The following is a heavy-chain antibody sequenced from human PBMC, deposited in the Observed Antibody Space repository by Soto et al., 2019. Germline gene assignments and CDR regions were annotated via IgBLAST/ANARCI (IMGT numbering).Heavy chain of an antibody. Sequence: PSETLSLTCTVSGGSISSSSYYWGWIRQPPGKGLEWIGSIYYSGSTYYNPSLKSRVTISVDTSKNQFSLKLSSVTAADTAVYYCARSITIFGAFNWFDPWGQGTLVTVSS. J-gene: IGHJ5*02. D-gene: IGHD3-3*01. V-gene: IGHV4-39*01. CDR3: ARSITIFGAFNWFDP. CDR1: GGSISSSSYY. CDR2: IYYSGST.